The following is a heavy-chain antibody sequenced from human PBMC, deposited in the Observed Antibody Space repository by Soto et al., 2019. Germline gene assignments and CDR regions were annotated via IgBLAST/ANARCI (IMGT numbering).Heavy chain of an antibody. J-gene: IGHJ5*02. CDR1: GFTLGTYW. CDR2: IKQDGGEK. V-gene: IGHV3-7*03. D-gene: IGHD2-2*01. CDR3: ARGCTSTTCSGWFDP. Sequence: RLSCAASGFTLGTYWMTWVRQAPGRGLEWVANIKQDGGEKYYVDSVKGRFTISRDNAKNSLYLQMNSLRAEDTAMYYCARGCTSTTCSGWFDPWGRGTLVTVSS.